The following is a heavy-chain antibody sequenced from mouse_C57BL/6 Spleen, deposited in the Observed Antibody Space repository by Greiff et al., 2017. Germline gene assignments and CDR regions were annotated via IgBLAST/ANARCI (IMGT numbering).Heavy chain of an antibody. V-gene: IGHV1-54*01. CDR3: ARALITTVVAPHYYARDY. CDR2: INPGSGGT. J-gene: IGHJ4*01. D-gene: IGHD1-1*01. CDR1: GYAFTNYL. Sequence: QVQLKESGAELVRPGTSVKVSCKASGYAFTNYLIEWVKQRPGQGLEWIGVINPGSGGTNYNEKFKGKATLTADKPSSTAYMQLSSLTSEDSAVYFCARALITTVVAPHYYARDYWGQGTTVTVSS.